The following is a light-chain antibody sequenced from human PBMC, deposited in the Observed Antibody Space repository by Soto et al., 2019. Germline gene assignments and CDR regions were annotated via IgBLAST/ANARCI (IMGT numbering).Light chain of an antibody. CDR1: QSVSIY. CDR2: DAS. CDR3: QQRSYWPST. Sequence: DIVLTQSPVTLSLSPGERATLSCSASQSVSIYLAGYQQKPGQAPRLLLYDASDRATGIPARFSGSGSGTDFTRTISNLEPEDFAVYYCQQRSYWPSTFGQGTRLEIK. V-gene: IGKV3-11*01. J-gene: IGKJ5*01.